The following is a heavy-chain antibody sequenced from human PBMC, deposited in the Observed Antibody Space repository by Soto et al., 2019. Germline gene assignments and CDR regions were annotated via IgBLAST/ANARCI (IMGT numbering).Heavy chain of an antibody. Sequence: QVQLQESGPGLVKPSETLSLTCTVSGGSISSYYWSWIRQPQGKGLEWIGYISYSGSTNYNPSLKSGITISVDTSKNQFSLKLSSVTAADTAVYYCARETGYFDSSGYAYYFDYWGQGTLVTVSS. CDR2: ISYSGST. CDR3: ARETGYFDSSGYAYYFDY. J-gene: IGHJ4*02. D-gene: IGHD3-22*01. V-gene: IGHV4-59*01. CDR1: GGSISSYY.